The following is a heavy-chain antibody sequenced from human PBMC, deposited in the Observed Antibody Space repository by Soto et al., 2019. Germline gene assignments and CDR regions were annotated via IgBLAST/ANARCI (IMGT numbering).Heavy chain of an antibody. CDR3: ASGYSSSSYYYYGMDV. V-gene: IGHV4-61*01. CDR1: SGSVSSGSYY. J-gene: IGHJ6*02. Sequence: SETLSRTCTVSSGSVSSGSYYWSWIRQPPGKGLEWIGYIYYSGSTNYNPSLKSRVTISVDTSKNQFSLKLSSVTAADTAVYYCASGYSSSSYYYYGMDVWGQGTTVTVSS. D-gene: IGHD6-6*01. CDR2: IYYSGST.